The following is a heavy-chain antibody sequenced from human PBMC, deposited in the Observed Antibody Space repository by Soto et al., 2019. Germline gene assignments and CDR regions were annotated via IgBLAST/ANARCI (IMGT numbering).Heavy chain of an antibody. CDR3: ARTIVVVVPDNFDH. CDR1: GFTIGDYW. CDR2: IKQDGSEK. J-gene: IGHJ4*02. Sequence: EVQLVESGGGLVQPGGSLRLSCAASGFTIGDYWMSWVRQAPGKGLEWVANIKQDGSEKYYVDSVKGRFTISRDSAKNSLYLQMNSLRGEDTAVSYCARTIVVVVPDNFDHWGQGTLVTVSS. V-gene: IGHV3-7*01. D-gene: IGHD3-22*01.